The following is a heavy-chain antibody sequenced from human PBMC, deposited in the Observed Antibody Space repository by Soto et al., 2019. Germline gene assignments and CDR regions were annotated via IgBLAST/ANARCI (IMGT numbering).Heavy chain of an antibody. Sequence: QVQLVESGGGVVQPGRSLRLSCAASGFTFSSYAMHWVRQAPGKGLEWVAVISYDGSNKYYADSVKGRFTISRDNSKNTLYLQMNSLRAEDTAVYYCARDGYGGWRGFDYWGQGTLVTVSS. CDR3: ARDGYGGWRGFDY. CDR1: GFTFSSYA. D-gene: IGHD6-19*01. V-gene: IGHV3-30-3*01. J-gene: IGHJ4*02. CDR2: ISYDGSNK.